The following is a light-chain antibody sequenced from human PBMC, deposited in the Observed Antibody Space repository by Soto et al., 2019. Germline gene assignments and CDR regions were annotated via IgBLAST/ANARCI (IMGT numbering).Light chain of an antibody. CDR2: EVS. CDR3: TSYAGSTIWV. CDR1: SSDVGGYNY. V-gene: IGLV2-8*01. Sequence: QSALTQPPSASGSPGQSVTISCTGTSSDVGGYNYVSWYQQYPGKAPQLMIYEVSKRPSGVPDRSSGSKSGKTASLTVSGLQPEEEAGYYCTSYAGSTIWVFGGGTKLTVL. J-gene: IGLJ3*02.